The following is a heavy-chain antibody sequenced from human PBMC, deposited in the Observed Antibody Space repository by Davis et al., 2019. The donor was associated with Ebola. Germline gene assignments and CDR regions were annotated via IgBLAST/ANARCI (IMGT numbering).Heavy chain of an antibody. V-gene: IGHV4-4*02. CDR1: GGSISSSNW. J-gene: IGHJ6*04. Sequence: MPSETLSLTCPVSGGSISSSNWWSWVRQPPGKGLEWIGEIYHSGSTNYNPSLKSRVTISVDKSKNQFSLKLSSVTAADTAVYYCARVGIVVVPAALYYYYGMDVWGKGTTVTVSS. CDR2: IYHSGST. D-gene: IGHD2-2*01. CDR3: ARVGIVVVPAALYYYYGMDV.